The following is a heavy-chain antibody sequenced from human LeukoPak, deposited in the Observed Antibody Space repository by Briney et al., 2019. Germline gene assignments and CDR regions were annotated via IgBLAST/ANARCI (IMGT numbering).Heavy chain of an antibody. CDR2: IYHSGST. CDR1: GGSISSYY. CDR3: ARSWAVHEAYYYGMDV. V-gene: IGHV4-59*01. D-gene: IGHD6-19*01. J-gene: IGHJ6*02. Sequence: SETLSLTCTVSGGSISSYYWSWLRQPPGKELEWIAYIYHSGSTTYNPSLESRVTLSVDTSKNQLSLRLSSVTAADTSVYYCARSWAVHEAYYYGMDVWGQGTTVTVSS.